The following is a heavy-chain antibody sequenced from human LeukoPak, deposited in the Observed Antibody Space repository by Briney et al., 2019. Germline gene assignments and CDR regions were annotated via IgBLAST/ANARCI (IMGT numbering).Heavy chain of an antibody. CDR2: ISAYNGNT. Sequence: ASVKVSCKASGYTFTSYGISWVRQAPGQGLEWMGWISAYNGNTNYAQKLQGRVTMTTDTSTSTAYMELRSLRSDDTAVYYCARLITMVRGVIHHFDYWGQGTLVTVSS. CDR3: ARLITMVRGVIHHFDY. V-gene: IGHV1-18*01. D-gene: IGHD3-10*01. J-gene: IGHJ4*02. CDR1: GYTFTSYG.